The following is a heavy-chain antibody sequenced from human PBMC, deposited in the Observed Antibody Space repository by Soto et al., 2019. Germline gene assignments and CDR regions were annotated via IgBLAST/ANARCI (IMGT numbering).Heavy chain of an antibody. CDR2: ISYDGSNK. V-gene: IGHV3-30*18. CDR1: GFTFSSYG. Sequence: PGGSLRLSCAASGFTFSSYGMHWVRQAPGKGLEWVAVISYDGSNKYYADSVKGRFTISRDNSKNTLYLQMNSLRAEDTAVYYCAKDIXDFWSGDYYYYYYMDVWGKGTTVTVSS. J-gene: IGHJ6*03. D-gene: IGHD3-3*01. CDR3: AKDIXDFWSGDYYYYYYMDV.